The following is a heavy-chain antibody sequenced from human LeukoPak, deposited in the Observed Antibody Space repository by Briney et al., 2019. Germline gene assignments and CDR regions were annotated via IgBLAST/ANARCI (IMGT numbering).Heavy chain of an antibody. Sequence: ASVKVSCKASGYTFTSYDINWVRQATGQGLEWMGWMNPNSGNTGYAQKFQGRVTTTRNTSISTAYMGLSSLRSEDTAVYYCARVSTLYYYGSGSYSYWGQGTLVTVSS. V-gene: IGHV1-8*01. D-gene: IGHD3-10*01. CDR1: GYTFTSYD. J-gene: IGHJ4*02. CDR2: MNPNSGNT. CDR3: ARVSTLYYYGSGSYSY.